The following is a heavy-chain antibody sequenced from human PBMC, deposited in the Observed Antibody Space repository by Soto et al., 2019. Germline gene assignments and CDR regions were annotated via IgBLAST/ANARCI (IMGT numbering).Heavy chain of an antibody. D-gene: IGHD2-15*01. CDR3: AKVHLYCSGNACYAFDY. CDR2: ISGSGDST. V-gene: IGHV3-23*01. CDR1: TFTFSRSG. J-gene: IGHJ4*02. Sequence: HPGGSLRLSCAASTFTFSRSGMSWVRQAPGKGLEWVSSISGSGDSTYYADSVKGRFTISRDNSKNTLYLQMNSLRAEDTALYYCAKVHLYCSGNACYAFDYWGQGTLVTVSS.